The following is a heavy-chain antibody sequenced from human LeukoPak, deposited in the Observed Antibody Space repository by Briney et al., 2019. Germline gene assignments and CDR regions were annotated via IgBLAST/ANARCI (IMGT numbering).Heavy chain of an antibody. D-gene: IGHD6-19*01. Sequence: PGGFLRLSCAASGFTFSSYAMHWVRQAPGKGLEWVALISYDGSKNNYADSVKGRFTISRDNSNNTLYLQMNSLRAGDTAVYYCARGGYNSDWSRIDYWGQGTLVTVSS. V-gene: IGHV3-30*04. CDR2: ISYDGSKN. J-gene: IGHJ4*02. CDR1: GFTFSSYA. CDR3: ARGGYNSDWSRIDY.